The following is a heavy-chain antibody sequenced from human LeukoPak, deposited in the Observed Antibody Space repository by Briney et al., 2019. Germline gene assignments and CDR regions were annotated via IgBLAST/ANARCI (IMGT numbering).Heavy chain of an antibody. CDR3: ARDKNYDSSGYKGGFVY. Sequence: ASVKVSCKASGGTFSSYAISWVRQAPGQGLEWMGRIIPILGIANYAQKFQGRVTITADKSTSTAYMELSSLRSEDTAVYYCARDKNYDSSGYKGGFVYWGQGTLVTVSS. D-gene: IGHD3-22*01. CDR2: IIPILGIA. V-gene: IGHV1-69*04. J-gene: IGHJ4*02. CDR1: GGTFSSYA.